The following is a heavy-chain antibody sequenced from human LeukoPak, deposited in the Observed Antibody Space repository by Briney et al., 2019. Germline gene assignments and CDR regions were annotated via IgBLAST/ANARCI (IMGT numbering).Heavy chain of an antibody. V-gene: IGHV3-21*01. CDR3: ARDPSGWSEGVLDY. CDR2: ISSSSSYT. J-gene: IGHJ4*02. CDR1: GFTFSSYS. Sequence: GGSLRLSCAASGFTFSSYSMNWVRQAPGKGLEGVSSISSSSSYTYYADSVKGRFTISRDNAKNSLYLQMNSLRAEDTAVYYCARDPSGWSEGVLDYWGQGTLVTVSS. D-gene: IGHD6-19*01.